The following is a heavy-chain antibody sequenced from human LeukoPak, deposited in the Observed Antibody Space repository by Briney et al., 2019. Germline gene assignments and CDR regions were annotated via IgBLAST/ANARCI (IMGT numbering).Heavy chain of an antibody. J-gene: IGHJ4*02. Sequence: GASVKVSCKASGGTFSSYAISWVRQAPGQGLEWMGRIIPILGIANYAQKLQGRVTMTTDTSTSAAYMELRSLRSDDTAVYYCARVLVVPAADYWGQGTLVTVSS. D-gene: IGHD2-2*01. CDR1: GGTFSSYA. CDR3: ARVLVVPAADY. V-gene: IGHV1-69*04. CDR2: IIPILGIA.